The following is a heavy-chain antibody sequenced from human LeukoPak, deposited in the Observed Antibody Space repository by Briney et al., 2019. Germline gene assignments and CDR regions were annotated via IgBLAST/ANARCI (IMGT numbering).Heavy chain of an antibody. V-gene: IGHV4-39*07. CDR3: ARVIVRFDAFDI. D-gene: IGHD4-17*01. CDR1: GGSISSSSYY. CDR2: IYHSGST. Sequence: KPSETLSLTCTVSGGSISSSSYYWGWIRQPPGKGLEWIGSIYHSGSTYYNPSLKSRVTISVDTSKNQFSLKLSSVTAADTAVYYCARVIVRFDAFDIWGQGTMVTVSS. J-gene: IGHJ3*02.